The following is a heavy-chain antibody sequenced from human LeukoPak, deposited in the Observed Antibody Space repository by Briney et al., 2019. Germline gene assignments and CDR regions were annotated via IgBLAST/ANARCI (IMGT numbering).Heavy chain of an antibody. D-gene: IGHD6-19*01. CDR1: GGSFSGYY. CDR3: ARSSSGWYGGKFGY. V-gene: IGHV4-34*01. J-gene: IGHJ4*02. Sequence: SETLSLTCAVYGGSFSGYYWSWIRQPPGKGLEWIGEINHSGSTNYNPSLKSRVTISVDTPKNQFSLKLSSVTAADTAVYYCARSSSGWYGGKFGYWGQGTLVTVSS. CDR2: INHSGST.